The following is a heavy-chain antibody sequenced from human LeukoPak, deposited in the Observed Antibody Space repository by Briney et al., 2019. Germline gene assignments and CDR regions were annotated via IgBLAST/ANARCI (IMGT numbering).Heavy chain of an antibody. J-gene: IGHJ4*02. V-gene: IGHV1-8*01. CDR1: GYTFTSYD. D-gene: IGHD3-10*01. CDR3: ARGPYYYGSGSYYPPYYFDY. Sequence: GASVKVSCKASGYTFTSYDINWVRQATGQGLEWMGWMNPNSGNTGYAQKFQGRVTMTRNTSISTAYMELSSLRSEDTAVYYCARGPYYYGSGSYYPPYYFDYWGQGTLVTVSS. CDR2: MNPNSGNT.